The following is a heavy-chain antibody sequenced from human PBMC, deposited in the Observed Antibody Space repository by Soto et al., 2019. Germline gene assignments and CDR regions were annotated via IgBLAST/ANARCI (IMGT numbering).Heavy chain of an antibody. D-gene: IGHD3-10*01. Sequence: GESLKISCAASGFTFSDYYMSWIRQAPGKGLEWVSYISSSSSYTNYADSVKGRFTISRDNAKNSLYLQMNSLRAEDTAVYYCARSLLSNGMDVWGQGTTVTVSS. CDR3: ARSLLSNGMDV. CDR1: GFTFSDYY. CDR2: ISSSSSYT. J-gene: IGHJ6*02. V-gene: IGHV3-11*06.